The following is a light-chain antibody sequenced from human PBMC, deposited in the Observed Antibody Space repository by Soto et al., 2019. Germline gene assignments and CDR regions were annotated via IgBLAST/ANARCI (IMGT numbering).Light chain of an antibody. CDR3: SSYTSSSTYAV. CDR2: DVS. Sequence: QSALTQPASVSGSPGQSITISCTGTSSDVGGYNYVSWYQQHPGKAPKLMIYDVSNRPSGVSNRFSGSKSGNTASLTISGLQAEDASDYYCSSYTSSSTYAVFGGGTQLTVL. CDR1: SSDVGGYNY. V-gene: IGLV2-14*01. J-gene: IGLJ7*01.